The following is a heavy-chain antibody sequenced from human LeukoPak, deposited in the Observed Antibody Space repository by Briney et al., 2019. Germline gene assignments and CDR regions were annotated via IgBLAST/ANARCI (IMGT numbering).Heavy chain of an antibody. CDR2: ISRAGRTI. J-gene: IGHJ5*02. D-gene: IGHD3-22*01. CDR3: ASQYYSDNTGYYNSDWFDP. V-gene: IGHV3-48*03. CDR1: GFTFYSYD. Sequence: PGGSLRLSCAASGFTFYSYDMNWVRQAPGKGLEWISYISRAGRTIYYADSVKGRFTISRDNAENSLYLQMTSLRAEDTAVYYCASQYYSDNTGYYNSDWFDPWGQGTLVTVSS.